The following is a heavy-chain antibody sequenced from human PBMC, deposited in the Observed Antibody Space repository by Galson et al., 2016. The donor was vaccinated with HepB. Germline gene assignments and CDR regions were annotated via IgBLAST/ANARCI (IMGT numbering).Heavy chain of an antibody. CDR3: ARGGSYLGPFDY. V-gene: IGHV3-30-3*01. J-gene: IGHJ4*02. CDR2: ISYDGSSK. Sequence: LRLSCAASGFTFSSYAMHWVRQAPGKGLEWVAIISYDGSSKYYADSVKGRFTISRDNSKNTLYLQMHSLRVEDTAVYYCARGGSYLGPFDYWGRGTLVTASS. CDR1: GFTFSSYA. D-gene: IGHD1-26*01.